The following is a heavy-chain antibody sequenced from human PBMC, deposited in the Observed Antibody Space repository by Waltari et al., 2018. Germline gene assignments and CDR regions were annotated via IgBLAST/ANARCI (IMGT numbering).Heavy chain of an antibody. J-gene: IGHJ6*02. V-gene: IGHV3-21*01. D-gene: IGHD3-3*01. CDR2: ISSSSSYI. CDR1: GFTFSSYG. CDR3: ARDPETFWSGYSYGMDV. Sequence: EVQLVESGGGLVKPGGSLRLSCADSGFTFSSYGMIWVGEAPGRGLEWVSSISSSSSYIYYADSVKGRFTISRDNAKNSLYLQMNSLRAEDTAVYYCARDPETFWSGYSYGMDVWGQGTTVTVSS.